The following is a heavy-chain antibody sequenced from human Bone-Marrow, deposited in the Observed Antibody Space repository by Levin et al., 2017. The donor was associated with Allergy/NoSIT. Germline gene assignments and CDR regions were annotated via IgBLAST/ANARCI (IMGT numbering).Heavy chain of an antibody. Sequence: SQTLSLTCTVSGGSIGSSDYYWSWIRQTPGKGLEWIGCIYYLGHTYYNRSLKSRVTISMDTSQNQLSLKLRSVTAADTAVYYCARGGMFYHDSSGYPFDYWGQGSLVTVSS. CDR1: GGSIGSSDYY. CDR2: IYYLGHT. V-gene: IGHV4-30-4*01. J-gene: IGHJ4*02. CDR3: ARGGMFYHDSSGYPFDY. D-gene: IGHD3-22*01.